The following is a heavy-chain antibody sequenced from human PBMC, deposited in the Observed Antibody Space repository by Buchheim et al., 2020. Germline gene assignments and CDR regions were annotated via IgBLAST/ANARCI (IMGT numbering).Heavy chain of an antibody. CDR3: AREKYYYGSGSKNYYYYGMDV. Sequence: QVQLVQSGAEVKKPGASVKVSCKASGYTFTGYYMHWVRQAPGQGLEWMGWINPNSGGTNYAQKFRGWVTMTRDTSISTAYMELSRLRSDDTAVYYCAREKYYYGSGSKNYYYYGMDVWGQGTT. D-gene: IGHD3-10*01. V-gene: IGHV1-2*04. J-gene: IGHJ6*02. CDR2: INPNSGGT. CDR1: GYTFTGYY.